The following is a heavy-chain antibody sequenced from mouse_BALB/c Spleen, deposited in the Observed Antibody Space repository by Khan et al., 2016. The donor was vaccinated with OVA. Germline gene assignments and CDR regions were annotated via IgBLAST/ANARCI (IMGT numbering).Heavy chain of an antibody. CDR3: TRLGITGWFTY. CDR2: IDPFNGGT. V-gene: IGHV1S135*01. D-gene: IGHD2-4*01. CDR1: GYSFTNYY. Sequence: VQLKQSGPELMKPGASVKISCKASGYSFTNYYIHWVKQSHGQSLEWLGYIDPFNGGTTYNQKFKGTATLTVDKSSSTAYMHLNNLTSEDSAVYYCTRLGITGWFTYWGQGTLVTVSA. J-gene: IGHJ3*01.